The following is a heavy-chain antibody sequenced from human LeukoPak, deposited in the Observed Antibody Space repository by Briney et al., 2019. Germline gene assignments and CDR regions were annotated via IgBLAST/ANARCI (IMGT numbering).Heavy chain of an antibody. Sequence: PSETLSLTCTVSGGSISSYYWSWIRQPAGKGLEWIGRIYTSGSTNYNPSLKSRVTMSVDTSKNQFSLKLSSVTAADTAVYYCARVRGIVVGNYYYYYMDVWGKGTTVTISS. D-gene: IGHD2-2*01. CDR1: GGSISSYY. CDR2: IYTSGST. V-gene: IGHV4-4*07. CDR3: ARVRGIVVGNYYYYYMDV. J-gene: IGHJ6*03.